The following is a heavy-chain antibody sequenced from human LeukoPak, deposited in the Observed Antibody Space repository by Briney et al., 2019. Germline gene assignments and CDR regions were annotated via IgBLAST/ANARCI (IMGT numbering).Heavy chain of an antibody. D-gene: IGHD3-22*01. CDR1: GFTFDDYV. Sequence: GGSLRLSCAASGFTFDDYVMHWVRQAPGKGLEWVSLISGDGGSTYYADSVKGRFTISRDNSKNSLYLQMNSLRTEDTALYYCASTNSGYYHDWYFDLWGRGTLVTVSS. V-gene: IGHV3-43*02. J-gene: IGHJ2*01. CDR3: ASTNSGYYHDWYFDL. CDR2: ISGDGGST.